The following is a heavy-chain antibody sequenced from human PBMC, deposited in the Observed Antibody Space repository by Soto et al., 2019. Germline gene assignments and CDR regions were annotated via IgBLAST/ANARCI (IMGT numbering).Heavy chain of an antibody. CDR3: ATVISTGIHRGYLDY. CDR2: IGDSGGMP. D-gene: IGHD3-10*01. Sequence: LRLSCAASGFTFSNTAMSWVRQAPGKGVEWVSLIGDSGGMPYYPESVKGRFTISRDTSRNTLYLQMNSLRVEDTSVYYCATVISTGIHRGYLDYWGQGTLVTVSS. V-gene: IGHV3-23*01. J-gene: IGHJ4*02. CDR1: GFTFSNTA.